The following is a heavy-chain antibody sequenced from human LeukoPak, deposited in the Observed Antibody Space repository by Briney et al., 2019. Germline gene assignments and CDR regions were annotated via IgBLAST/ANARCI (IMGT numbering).Heavy chain of an antibody. CDR2: ISGGGGGT. CDR3: AKRGVVIRVILVGFHKEAYYFDS. J-gene: IGHJ4*02. CDR1: GITLSNYA. V-gene: IGHV3-23*01. Sequence: GGALRLSCAVSGITLSNYAMSWVRQAPGKGLEWVAGISGGGGGTNYEEQLKGRFTISRDNPKNTLYLQMNNLRVDDTAVYFCAKRGVVIRVILVGFHKEAYYFDSWGQGALVTVSS. D-gene: IGHD3-22*01.